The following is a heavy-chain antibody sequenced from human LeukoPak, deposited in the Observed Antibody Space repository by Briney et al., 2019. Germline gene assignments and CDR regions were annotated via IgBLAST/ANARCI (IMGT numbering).Heavy chain of an antibody. V-gene: IGHV4-59*06. CDR3: AVQGYSYGSYFDY. Sequence: PSETLSLTCTVSGGSISSYYWSWIRQHPGKGLEWIGYIYYSGSTYYNPSLKSRVTISVDTSKNQFSLKLSSVTAADTAVYYCAVQGYSYGSYFDYWGQGTLVTVSS. CDR1: GGSISSYY. CDR2: IYYSGST. J-gene: IGHJ4*02. D-gene: IGHD5-18*01.